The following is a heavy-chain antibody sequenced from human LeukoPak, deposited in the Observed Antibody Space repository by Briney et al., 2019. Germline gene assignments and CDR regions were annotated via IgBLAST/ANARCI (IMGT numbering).Heavy chain of an antibody. CDR1: GFTVSSYS. Sequence: PGRSLRLSCAASGFTVSSYSMNWVRQAPGKGLEWVSYITSSSSTIYYADAVKGRFTISRDNAKNSLYMQMNSTREENTAVYYCARGYIDESCVYAIWGQGTLVTVSS. CDR2: ITSSSSTI. V-gene: IGHV3-48*02. CDR3: ARGYIDESCVYAI. J-gene: IGHJ4*02. D-gene: IGHD2-2*01.